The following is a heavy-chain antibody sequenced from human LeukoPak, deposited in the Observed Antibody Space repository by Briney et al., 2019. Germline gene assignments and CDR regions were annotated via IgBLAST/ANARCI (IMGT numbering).Heavy chain of an antibody. Sequence: LSLTCTVSGDSIGSYYWTWIRQPPGKGLEWVGFIRSKAYGGTTEYAASVKGRFTISRDDSKSIAYLQMNSLKTEDTAVYYCTRGGIAVAVDYWGQGTLVTVSS. CDR1: GDSIGSYY. J-gene: IGHJ4*02. CDR2: IRSKAYGGTT. D-gene: IGHD6-19*01. V-gene: IGHV3-49*03. CDR3: TRGGIAVAVDY.